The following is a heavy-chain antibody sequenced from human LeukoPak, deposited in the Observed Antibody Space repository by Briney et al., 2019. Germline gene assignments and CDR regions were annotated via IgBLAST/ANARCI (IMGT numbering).Heavy chain of an antibody. V-gene: IGHV4-39*01. CDR2: IYYSGST. CDR1: GGSISSSSYY. D-gene: IGHD3-22*01. Sequence: SETLSLTCTVSGGSISSSSYYWGWIRQPPGKGLEWIGSIYYSGSTYYNPSLRSRVTISVDTSKNQFSLKLSSVTAADTAVHYCARVYDSSGYRYYFDYWGQGTLVTVSS. J-gene: IGHJ4*02. CDR3: ARVYDSSGYRYYFDY.